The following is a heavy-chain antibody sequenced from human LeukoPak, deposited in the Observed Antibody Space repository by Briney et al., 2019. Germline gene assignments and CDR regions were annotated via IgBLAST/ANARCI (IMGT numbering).Heavy chain of an antibody. CDR2: ISSTGIT. CDR3: AKASVTTAVLFDS. V-gene: IGHV4-4*08. Sequence: PSETLSLTCTVSGGSISSYFWNWIRQPPGQRLQWIGYISSTGITKYNPSLKSRVTISADTSKNQFSLILNSVTTADTAVYYCAKASVTTAVLFDSWGQGTLVAVSS. D-gene: IGHD4-23*01. J-gene: IGHJ4*02. CDR1: GGSISSYF.